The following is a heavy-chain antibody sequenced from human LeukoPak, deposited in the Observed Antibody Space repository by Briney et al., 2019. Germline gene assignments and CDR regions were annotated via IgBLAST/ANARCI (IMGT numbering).Heavy chain of an antibody. Sequence: SVKVSCKASGGTFSSYAISWVRQAPGQGLEWMGGIILIFGTANYAQKFQGRVTITADESTSTAYMELSSLRSEDTAVYYCARGPDSGATYFHDWGQGILVTVSS. D-gene: IGHD3-10*01. CDR2: IILIFGTA. CDR1: GGTFSSYA. V-gene: IGHV1-69*01. CDR3: ARGPDSGATYFHD. J-gene: IGHJ4*02.